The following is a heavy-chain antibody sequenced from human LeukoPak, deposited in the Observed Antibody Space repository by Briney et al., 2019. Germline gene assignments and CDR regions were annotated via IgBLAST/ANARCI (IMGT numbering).Heavy chain of an antibody. D-gene: IGHD6-19*01. Sequence: PSETLSFTCTVSGGSISSYYWSWIRQPPGKGLEWIGYIYYSGSTNYNPSLKSRVTISVDTSKNQFSLKLSSVTAADTAVYYCAGEPGIAVAGGDYWGQGTLVTVSS. CDR3: AGEPGIAVAGGDY. CDR2: IYYSGST. V-gene: IGHV4-59*01. J-gene: IGHJ4*02. CDR1: GGSISSYY.